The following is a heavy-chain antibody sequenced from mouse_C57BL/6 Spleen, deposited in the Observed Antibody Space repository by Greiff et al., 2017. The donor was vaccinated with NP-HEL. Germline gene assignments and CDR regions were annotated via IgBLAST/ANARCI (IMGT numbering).Heavy chain of an antibody. CDR1: GYTFTDYN. Sequence: EVQLQQSGPELVKPGASVKMSCKASGYTFTDYNMHWVKQSHGKSLEWIGYINPNNGGTSYNQKFKGKATLTVNKSSSTAYMELRSLTSEDSAVYYCARSHFKVYYGSSLDYWGQGTTLTVSS. D-gene: IGHD1-1*01. V-gene: IGHV1-22*01. CDR3: ARSHFKVYYGSSLDY. J-gene: IGHJ2*01. CDR2: INPNNGGT.